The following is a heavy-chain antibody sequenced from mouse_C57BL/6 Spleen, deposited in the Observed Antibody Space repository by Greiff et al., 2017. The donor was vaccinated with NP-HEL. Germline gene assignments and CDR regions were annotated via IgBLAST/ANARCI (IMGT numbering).Heavy chain of an antibody. J-gene: IGHJ3*01. V-gene: IGHV1-69*01. CDR1: GYTFTSYW. Sequence: QVQLQQPGAELVMPGASVKLSCKASGYTFTSYWMHWVKQRPGQGLEWIGEIDPSDSYTNYNQKFKGNSTLTVDKSSSTAYMQFSSLTSEDSAVYYCARSYYSNQGWFAYWGQGTLVTVSA. D-gene: IGHD2-5*01. CDR2: IDPSDSYT. CDR3: ARSYYSNQGWFAY.